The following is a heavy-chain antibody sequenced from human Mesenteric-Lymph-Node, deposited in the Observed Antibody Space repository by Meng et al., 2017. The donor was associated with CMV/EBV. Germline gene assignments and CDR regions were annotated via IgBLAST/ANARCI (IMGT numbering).Heavy chain of an antibody. V-gene: IGHV1-18*04. CDR2: ISAYNGNT. CDR3: ARVGCSSTSCYGRLDY. J-gene: IGHJ4*02. D-gene: IGHD2-2*01. CDR1: YTFTSYG. Sequence: YTFTSYGISWVRQAPGQGLEWMGWISAYNGNTNYARKLQGRVTMTTDTSTSTAYMELRSLRSDDTAVFYCARVGCSSTSCYGRLDYWGQGTLVTVSS.